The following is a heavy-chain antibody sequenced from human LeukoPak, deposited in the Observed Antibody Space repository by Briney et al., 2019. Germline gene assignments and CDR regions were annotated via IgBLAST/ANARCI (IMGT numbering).Heavy chain of an antibody. CDR3: ARDLELVYYDSSGYDY. V-gene: IGHV3-48*03. CDR2: ISSRGSAI. D-gene: IGHD3-22*01. CDR1: GFTFSSYE. J-gene: IGHJ4*02. Sequence: PGGSLRLSCAASGFTFSSYEMNWVRQAPGKGLEWVSYISSRGSAIYYADSVKGRFTISRDNAKNTLYLQMNSLRAEDTAVYYCARDLELVYYDSSGYDYWGQGTLVIVSS.